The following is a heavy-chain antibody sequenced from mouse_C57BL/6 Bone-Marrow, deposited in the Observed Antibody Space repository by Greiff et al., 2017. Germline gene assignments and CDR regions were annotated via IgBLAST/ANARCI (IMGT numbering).Heavy chain of an antibody. Sequence: VQLQQSGPELVKPGASVKLSCKASGYTFTSYDINWVKQRPGQGLEWIGWIYPRDGSTKYNEKFKGKATLTVDTSSSTAYMALHRLTSEDSAVYVSSGLGFVGSCGIWYFDGGGTGTTVTVSS. CDR2: IYPRDGST. CDR3: SGLGFVGSCGIWYFDG. D-gene: IGHD1-1*01. CDR1: GYTFTSYD. J-gene: IGHJ1*03. V-gene: IGHV1-85*01.